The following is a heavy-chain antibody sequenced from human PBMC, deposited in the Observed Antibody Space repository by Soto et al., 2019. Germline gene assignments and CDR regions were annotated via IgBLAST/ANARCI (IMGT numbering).Heavy chain of an antibody. CDR3: ARDVRAARPIYYYYGMDV. J-gene: IGHJ6*02. Sequence: ASVKVSCKASGYSFTTYSITWVRQAPGQGLEWMGWISANNGKTKYAEKFQDRVIMTTDTSTSTAYLELRSLRSDDTAVYYCARDVRAARPIYYYYGMDVWGQGTTVTVSS. CDR1: GYSFTTYS. D-gene: IGHD6-6*01. CDR2: ISANNGKT. V-gene: IGHV1-18*01.